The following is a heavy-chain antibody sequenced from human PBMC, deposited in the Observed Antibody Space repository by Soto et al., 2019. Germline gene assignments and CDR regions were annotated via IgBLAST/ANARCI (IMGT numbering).Heavy chain of an antibody. CDR1: GFNFTNQV. CDR3: AKTVGATKLEDY. J-gene: IGHJ4*02. D-gene: IGHD1-26*01. V-gene: IGHV3-23*01. CDR2: ISNSDDVG. Sequence: EVQVLESGGALVQPTGSLRLSCSASGFNFTNQVINWVRQAPGKGLEWVSSISNSDDVGFYADSVRGRFIVPRDISTNSVFLQMNFLRVEDTAIYYCAKTVGATKLEDYWGQGTLVTVSS.